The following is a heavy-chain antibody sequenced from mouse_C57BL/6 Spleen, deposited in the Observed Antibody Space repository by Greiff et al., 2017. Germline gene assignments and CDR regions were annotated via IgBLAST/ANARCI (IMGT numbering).Heavy chain of an antibody. V-gene: IGHV1-81*01. CDR2: IYPRSGNT. CDR3: ARPPLITTVRGAMDY. CDR1: GYTFTSYG. D-gene: IGHD1-2*01. J-gene: IGHJ4*01. Sequence: VQLQQSGAELARPGASVKLSCKASGYTFTSYGISWVKQRTGQGLEWIGEIYPRSGNTYYNEKFKGKATLTADKSSSTAYMELRSLTSEDSAVDFCARPPLITTVRGAMDYWGQGTSVTVSS.